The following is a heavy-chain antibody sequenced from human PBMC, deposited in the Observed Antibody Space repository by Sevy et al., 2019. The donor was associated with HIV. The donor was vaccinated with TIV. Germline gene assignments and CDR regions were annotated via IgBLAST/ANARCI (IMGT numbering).Heavy chain of an antibody. D-gene: IGHD1-26*01. Sequence: GGSLRLSCTVSGFTFGDYTLSWVRQAPGKGLEWVAFIRGKPYGGTTEYAASVKGRFTIARDDSKSIAYLQINSLKTEDTAVYYCTRVEGAADWGMDVWGQGTTVTVSS. CDR1: GFTFGDYT. CDR2: IRGKPYGGTT. J-gene: IGHJ6*02. V-gene: IGHV3-49*04. CDR3: TRVEGAADWGMDV.